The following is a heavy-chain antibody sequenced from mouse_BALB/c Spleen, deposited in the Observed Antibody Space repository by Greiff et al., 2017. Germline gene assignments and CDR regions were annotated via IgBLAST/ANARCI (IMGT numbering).Heavy chain of an antibody. J-gene: IGHJ1*01. D-gene: IGHD2-4*01. CDR2: INPYNDGT. CDR1: GYTFTSYV. CDR3: AMNTTIDWYFDV. V-gene: IGHV1-14*01. Sequence: EVQLVESGPELVKPGASVKMSCTASGYTFTSYVMHWVKQKPGQGLEWIGYINPYNDGTKYKEKFKGQATLTSDKSSSTPYMELSSLTSEDSAVYYCAMNTTIDWYFDVWGAGTTVTVSS.